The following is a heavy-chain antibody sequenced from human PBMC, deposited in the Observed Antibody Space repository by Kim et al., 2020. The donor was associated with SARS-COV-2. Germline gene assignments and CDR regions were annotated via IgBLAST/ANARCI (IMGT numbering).Heavy chain of an antibody. J-gene: IGHJ4*02. CDR3: AKDGVGWGCGGDCHLGGYFDY. V-gene: IGHV3-9*01. Sequence: GGSLRLSCAASGFTFDDYAMHWVRQAPGKGLEWVSGISWNSGSIGYADSVKGRFTISRDNAKNSLYLQMNSLRAEDTALYYCAKDGVGWGCGGDCHLGGYFDYWGQGTLVTVSS. D-gene: IGHD2-21*01. CDR2: ISWNSGSI. CDR1: GFTFDDYA.